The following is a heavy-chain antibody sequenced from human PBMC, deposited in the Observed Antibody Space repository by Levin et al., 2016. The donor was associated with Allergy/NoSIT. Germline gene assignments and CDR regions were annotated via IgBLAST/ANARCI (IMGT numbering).Heavy chain of an antibody. CDR2: IYWNDDK. D-gene: IGHD5-12*01. V-gene: IGHV2-5*01. J-gene: IGHJ4*02. Sequence: WIRQPPGKALEWLALIYWNDDKRYSPSLNSRLTITKDTSKNQVVLTMTNVDPVDTATYYCALLTYRGYEPYQFDYWGQGTLVTVSS. CDR3: ALLTYRGYEPYQFDY.